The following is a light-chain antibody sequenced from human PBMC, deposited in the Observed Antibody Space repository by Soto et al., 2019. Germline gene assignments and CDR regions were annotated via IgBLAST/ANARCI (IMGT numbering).Light chain of an antibody. CDR3: QSYDSSLSGSKVV. CDR2: GNR. Sequence: QSVLTQPPSVSGAPGQRVTISCTGSSSNIGAGYDVHWYQQLPGTAPKLVIYGNRNRPSGVPDRFSGSKSGTSASLAITGVPAEDEADYYCQSYDSSLSGSKVVFGGGTKLTVL. V-gene: IGLV1-40*01. CDR1: SSNIGAGYD. J-gene: IGLJ2*01.